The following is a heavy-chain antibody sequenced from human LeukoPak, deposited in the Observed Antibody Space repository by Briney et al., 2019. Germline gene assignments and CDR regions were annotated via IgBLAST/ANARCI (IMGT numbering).Heavy chain of an antibody. CDR3: ARNRYYYDSSGYPGEDDAFDI. D-gene: IGHD3-22*01. V-gene: IGHV4-59*01. CDR1: GGSISSYY. J-gene: IGHJ3*02. CDR2: IYYSGST. Sequence: SETLSLTCTVSGGSISSYYWSWIRQPPGKGREWIGYIYYSGSTNYNPSLKSRVTISVDTSKNQFSLKLSSVTAADTAVYYCARNRYYYDSSGYPGEDDAFDIWGQGTMVTVSS.